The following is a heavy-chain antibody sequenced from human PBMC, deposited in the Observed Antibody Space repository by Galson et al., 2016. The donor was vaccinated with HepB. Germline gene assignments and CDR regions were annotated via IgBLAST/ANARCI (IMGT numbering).Heavy chain of an antibody. CDR3: ASRHGDYDHNFDY. J-gene: IGHJ4*02. Sequence: SETLSLTCTVSGGSVSSYFWSWIRQSPGKGLEWIAYISYSGSTIYNPSLKSRVIISLDTSKNQFSLKLSSVTAADTAVYYCASRHGDYDHNFDYWGQGSLVTVSS. D-gene: IGHD4-17*01. CDR2: ISYSGST. CDR1: GGSVSSYF. V-gene: IGHV4-59*02.